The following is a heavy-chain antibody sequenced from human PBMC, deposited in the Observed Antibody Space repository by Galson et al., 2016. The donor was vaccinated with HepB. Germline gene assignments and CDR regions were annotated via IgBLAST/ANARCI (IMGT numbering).Heavy chain of an antibody. J-gene: IGHJ6*02. CDR2: ISYSNAV. CDR3: VRGLSNSRYAYKRSNYYSMEL. CDR1: GFAFSRYE. V-gene: IGHV3-48*03. Sequence: SLRLSCAASGFAFSRYEFNWVRQAPGKGLEWISHISYSNAVSYAASVQGRFTISRDNDGDSVFLEMRGLRVEDTAVYYCVRGLSNSRYAYKRSNYYSMELWGRGTSIIVSS. D-gene: IGHD6-13*01.